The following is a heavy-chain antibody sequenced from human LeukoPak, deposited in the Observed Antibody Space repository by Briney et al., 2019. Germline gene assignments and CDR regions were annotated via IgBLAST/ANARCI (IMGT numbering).Heavy chain of an antibody. CDR2: ISYDGSNK. CDR1: GFTFSSYG. Sequence: PGGSLRLSCAASGFTFSSYGMHWVRQAPGKGLEWVAVISYDGSNKYYADSVKGRFTISRDNSKNTLYLQMNSLRAEDTAVYYCAKGQDIVVVPAAMPDGMDVWGQGTTVTVSS. D-gene: IGHD2-2*01. J-gene: IGHJ6*02. V-gene: IGHV3-30*18. CDR3: AKGQDIVVVPAAMPDGMDV.